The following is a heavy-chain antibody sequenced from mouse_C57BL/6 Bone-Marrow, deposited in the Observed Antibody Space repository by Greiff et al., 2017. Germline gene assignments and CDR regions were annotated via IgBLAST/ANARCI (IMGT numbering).Heavy chain of an antibody. Sequence: QVHVKQSGAELVRPGSSVKLSCKASGYTFTSYWMHWVKQRPIQGLEWIGNIDPSDSETHYNQKFKDKATLTVDKSSSTAYMQLSSLTSEDSAVYYCASPFYGSIWYFDVWGTGTTVTVSS. J-gene: IGHJ1*03. CDR1: GYTFTSYW. CDR3: ASPFYGSIWYFDV. V-gene: IGHV1-52*01. CDR2: IDPSDSET. D-gene: IGHD1-1*01.